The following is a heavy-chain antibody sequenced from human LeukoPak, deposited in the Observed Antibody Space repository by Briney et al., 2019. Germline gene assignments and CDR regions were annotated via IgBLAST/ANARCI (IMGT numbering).Heavy chain of an antibody. V-gene: IGHV4-39*07. CDR1: GGSISSYY. D-gene: IGHD4-17*01. CDR3: ARLVMTGDTTFDY. CDR2: IYYSGST. Sequence: SETLSLTCTVSGGSISSYYWSWIRQPPGKGLEWIGSIYYSGSTYYNPSLKSRVTISVDTSKNQFSLKLSSVTAADTAVYYCARLVMTGDTTFDYWGQGTLVTVSS. J-gene: IGHJ4*02.